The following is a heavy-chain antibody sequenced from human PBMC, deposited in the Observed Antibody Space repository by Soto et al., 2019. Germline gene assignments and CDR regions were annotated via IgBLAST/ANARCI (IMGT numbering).Heavy chain of an antibody. J-gene: IGHJ6*02. V-gene: IGHV1-69*13. D-gene: IGHD3-3*01. Sequence: GASVKVSCKASGGTFSSYAISWVRQAPGQGLEWMGGIIPIFGTANYAQKFQGRVTITADESTSTAYMELSSLRSEDTAVYYCASSLRHYDFWSGYLQGMDVWGQGTTVTVSS. CDR1: GGTFSSYA. CDR2: IIPIFGTA. CDR3: ASSLRHYDFWSGYLQGMDV.